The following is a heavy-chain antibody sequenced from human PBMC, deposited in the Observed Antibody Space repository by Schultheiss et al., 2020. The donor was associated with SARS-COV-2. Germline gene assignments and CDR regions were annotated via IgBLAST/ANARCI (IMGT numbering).Heavy chain of an antibody. V-gene: IGHV5-51*01. CDR1: GYSFTSYW. D-gene: IGHD6-19*01. CDR2: IYPGDSDT. Sequence: GGSLRLSCKGSGYSFTSYWIGWVRQMPGKGLEWMGIIYPGDSDTRYSPSFQGQVTISADKSISTAYLQWSSLKASDTAMYYCARHHPNIAVAEDWFDPWGQGTLVTVSS. CDR3: ARHHPNIAVAEDWFDP. J-gene: IGHJ5*02.